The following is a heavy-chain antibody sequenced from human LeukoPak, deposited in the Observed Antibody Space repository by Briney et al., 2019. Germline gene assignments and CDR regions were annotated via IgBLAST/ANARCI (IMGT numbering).Heavy chain of an antibody. Sequence: GSLRLSCAASGFTSSSYAMSWVRQAPGKGLEWVSDISGGGATTFYADSVKGRFTISRDNSKNTLYLQLSSLRAEDTAVYYCAKSTGYSTTGRDFDSWGRGTLVTVSS. J-gene: IGHJ4*02. CDR2: ISGGGATT. V-gene: IGHV3-23*01. CDR1: GFTSSSYA. CDR3: AKSTGYSTTGRDFDS. D-gene: IGHD6-13*01.